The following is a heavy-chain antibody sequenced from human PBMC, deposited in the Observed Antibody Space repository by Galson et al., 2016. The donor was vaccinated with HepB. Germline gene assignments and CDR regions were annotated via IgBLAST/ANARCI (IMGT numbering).Heavy chain of an antibody. CDR2: ISPDDSDT. V-gene: IGHV5-51*01. D-gene: IGHD3-3*01. CDR3: ATLGPTDGYHDFWSGYSRLSDDPYYYGLNV. Sequence: QSGAEVKKPGESLKISCKGSGYTFTSYYIGWVRQMPGKGLDWMGIISPDDSDTQYSPSFQGQVSISADKSISTAYLQWNSLEASDTAVYFCATLGPTDGYHDFWSGYSRLSDDPYYYGLNVWGQGTTVTVSS. J-gene: IGHJ6*02. CDR1: GYTFTSYY.